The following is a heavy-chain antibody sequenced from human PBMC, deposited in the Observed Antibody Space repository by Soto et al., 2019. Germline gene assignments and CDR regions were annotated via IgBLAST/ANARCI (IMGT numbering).Heavy chain of an antibody. D-gene: IGHD6-13*01. V-gene: IGHV3-30-3*01. CDR3: ARDFEQQLVLRYFDY. CDR2: ISYDGSNK. J-gene: IGHJ4*02. CDR1: GFTFSSYA. Sequence: PGGSLRLSCAASGFTFSSYAMHWVRQAPGKGLEWVAVISYDGSNKYYADSVKGRFTISRDNSKNTLYLQMNSLRAEDTAVYYCARDFEQQLVLRYFDYWGQGTLVTVSS.